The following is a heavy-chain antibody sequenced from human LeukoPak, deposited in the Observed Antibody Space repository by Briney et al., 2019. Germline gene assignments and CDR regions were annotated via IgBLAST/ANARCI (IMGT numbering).Heavy chain of an antibody. Sequence: AGGSLRLSCAASGFTYSNAWMSWVRQAPGKGLEWVGRIKSKTDGGTTDYAAPVKGRFTISRDDSKNTLYLQMNSLKTEDTAVYYCTTDVTPHDFWSGLVAPPGGDYWGQGTLVTVSS. CDR1: GFTYSNAW. V-gene: IGHV3-15*01. D-gene: IGHD3-3*01. CDR3: TTDVTPHDFWSGLVAPPGGDY. CDR2: IKSKTDGGTT. J-gene: IGHJ4*02.